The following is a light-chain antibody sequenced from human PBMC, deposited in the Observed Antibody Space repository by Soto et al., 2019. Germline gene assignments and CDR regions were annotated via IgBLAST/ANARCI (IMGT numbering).Light chain of an antibody. V-gene: IGKV3D-20*02. CDR2: GAS. CDR1: QSVGSDY. Sequence: EIVLTQSPGTLSLSPGERATLSCRASQSVGSDYLSWYQQKPGQPPRLLIYGASYRATGIPDRFSGGGSGTDFTLTISRLEAEDFAVYYCQQRSNWLWTFGQGTKVDIK. J-gene: IGKJ1*01. CDR3: QQRSNWLWT.